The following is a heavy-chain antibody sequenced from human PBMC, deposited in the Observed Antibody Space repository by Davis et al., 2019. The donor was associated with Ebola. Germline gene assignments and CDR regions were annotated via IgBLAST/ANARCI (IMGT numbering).Heavy chain of an antibody. D-gene: IGHD2-21*01. CDR1: GGPISSGSYY. Sequence: SETLSLTCTVSGGPISSGSYYWSWIRQSAGKGLEWIGHMYTSGSTNYNPSLKSRVTISVDTSKNQFSLKLSSVTAADTAVYYCASAYCGGDCYFFDYYYGMDVWGQGTTVTVSS. CDR2: MYTSGST. CDR3: ASAYCGGDCYFFDYYYGMDV. V-gene: IGHV4-61*09. J-gene: IGHJ6*02.